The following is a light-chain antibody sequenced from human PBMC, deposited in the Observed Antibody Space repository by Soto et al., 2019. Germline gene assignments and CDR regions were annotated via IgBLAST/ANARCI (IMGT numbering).Light chain of an antibody. CDR2: EVS. V-gene: IGLV2-14*01. J-gene: IGLJ3*02. CDR1: SSDVGGYNY. Sequence: QSVLTQPASVSGSPGQSITISCTGTSSDVGGYNYVSWYQQHPGKAPKVMIYEVSNRPSGVSNRVSGSKSGNTASLTISGLQAEDEADYYCSSYTSSTTLVLGGGTKLTVL. CDR3: SSYTSSTTLV.